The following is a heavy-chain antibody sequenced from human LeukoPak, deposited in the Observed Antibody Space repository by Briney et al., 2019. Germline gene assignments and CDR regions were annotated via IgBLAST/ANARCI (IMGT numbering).Heavy chain of an antibody. D-gene: IGHD3-3*01. CDR3: ARDWSYYFDY. V-gene: IGHV3-48*04. CDR1: GFTFSTYS. CDR2: ISSSGSTM. J-gene: IGHJ4*01. Sequence: GGFLRLSCTASGFTFSTYSMNWVRQAPGKGLEWISYISSSGSTMYYADSVKGRFTISRDNAKNSLFLQMNSLRAVDTAVYYCARDWSYYFDYWGHGTLVTVSS.